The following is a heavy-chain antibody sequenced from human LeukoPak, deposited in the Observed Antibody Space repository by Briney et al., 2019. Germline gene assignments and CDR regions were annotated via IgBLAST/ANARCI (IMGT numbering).Heavy chain of an antibody. CDR3: AKSVGLIVIYYFYMDV. Sequence: DPGGSLRLSCAVSGFTFDDYAMHWVRQVPGKGLEWVSGINWNSDSIGYADSVKGRFTTSRDNAKNSLYLQMNSLRAEDTAVYYCAKSVGLIVIYYFYMDVWGKGTTVTVSS. V-gene: IGHV3-9*01. CDR2: INWNSDSI. CDR1: GFTFDDYA. J-gene: IGHJ6*03. D-gene: IGHD3-22*01.